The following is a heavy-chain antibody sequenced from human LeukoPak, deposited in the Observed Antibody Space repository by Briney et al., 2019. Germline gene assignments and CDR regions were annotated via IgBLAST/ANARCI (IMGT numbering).Heavy chain of an antibody. CDR3: AKDRFLEWLSQYYFAS. J-gene: IGHJ4*02. V-gene: IGHV3-30*02. CDR1: GFTFSSYG. D-gene: IGHD3-3*01. CDR2: IRYDGSNK. Sequence: GGSLRLSCAASGFTFSSYGMHWVRQAPGKGLEWVAFIRYDGSNKYYADSVKGRFTISRDNSKNTLYLHMNSLRAEDTAVYYCAKDRFLEWLSQYYFASWGQGTLVTVSS.